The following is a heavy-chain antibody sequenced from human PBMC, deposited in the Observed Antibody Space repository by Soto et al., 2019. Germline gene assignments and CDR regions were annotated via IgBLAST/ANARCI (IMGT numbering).Heavy chain of an antibody. CDR3: ARGPYSDGWYGFDS. V-gene: IGHV3-53*01. CDR1: GFSVSDSY. D-gene: IGHD6-19*01. Sequence: EVQLVESGGGFIQPGGSLRLSCAASGFSVSDSYMSWVRQAPGKGLEWVSVIYNGGSTYYADSVKGRFTISRDNSKNTLYLQMDSLRADDTAVYYCARGPYSDGWYGFDSWGQGAQVTVSS. J-gene: IGHJ4*02. CDR2: IYNGGST.